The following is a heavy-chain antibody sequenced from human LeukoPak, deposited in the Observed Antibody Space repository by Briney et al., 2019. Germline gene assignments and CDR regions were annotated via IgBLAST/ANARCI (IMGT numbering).Heavy chain of an antibody. V-gene: IGHV4-59*01. J-gene: IGHJ3*02. CDR1: GGSISGYY. CDR3: ARGKSFDI. CDR2: IYYSGST. Sequence: ASETLSLTCTVSGGSISGYYWSWIRQPPGKGLEWIGYIYYSGSTNYNPSLKSRVTISVDTSKKQLSLKLSSVTAADTAVYYCARGKSFDIWGQGTMVTVSS.